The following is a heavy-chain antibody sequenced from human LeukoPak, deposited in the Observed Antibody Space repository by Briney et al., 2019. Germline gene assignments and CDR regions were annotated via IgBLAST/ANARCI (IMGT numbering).Heavy chain of an antibody. J-gene: IGHJ4*02. Sequence: SETLSLTCAVYGGSFSGYYWSWIRQPPGKGLEWIGEINHSGSTNYNPSLKSRVTISVDTSKNQFSLKLSSVTAADTAVYYCGRGSSEFDFPKHFDYWGQGTLVTVSS. CDR1: GGSFSGYY. D-gene: IGHD3-3*01. V-gene: IGHV4-34*01. CDR2: INHSGST. CDR3: GRGSSEFDFPKHFDY.